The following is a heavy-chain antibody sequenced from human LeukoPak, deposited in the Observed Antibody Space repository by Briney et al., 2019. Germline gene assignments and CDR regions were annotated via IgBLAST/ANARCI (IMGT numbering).Heavy chain of an antibody. D-gene: IGHD6-13*01. V-gene: IGHV3-48*04. CDR3: ARDPPGYNISWPPGY. Sequence: GGSLRLSCAASGFTFSSYSMNWVRQAPGKGLEWVSYISSSSSTIYYADSVKGRFTISRDNAKNSLYLQMNSLRAGDTALYYCARDPPGYNISWPPGYWGQGTLVTVSS. J-gene: IGHJ4*02. CDR1: GFTFSSYS. CDR2: ISSSSSTI.